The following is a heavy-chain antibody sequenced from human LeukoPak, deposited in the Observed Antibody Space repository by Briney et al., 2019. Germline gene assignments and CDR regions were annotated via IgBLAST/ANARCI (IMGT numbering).Heavy chain of an antibody. CDR3: TRDRLGESGWFDP. CDR2: TNPNSGGA. J-gene: IGHJ5*02. D-gene: IGHD3-16*01. Sequence: ASVKVSCKASGYTFTDYNIHWVRQAPGQGLEWMGWTNPNSGGANYAQKFQDRVTMTRDTSISTAYMELSGVRSDDSAVYYCTRDRLGESGWFDPWGQGTLVTVSS. CDR1: GYTFTDYN. V-gene: IGHV1-2*02.